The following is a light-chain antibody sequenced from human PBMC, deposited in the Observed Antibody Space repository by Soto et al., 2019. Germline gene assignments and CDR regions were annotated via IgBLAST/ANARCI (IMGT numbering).Light chain of an antibody. CDR3: QQYDNRPPFT. CDR2: DAS. V-gene: IGKV1-33*01. J-gene: IGKJ3*01. Sequence: DIQMTQSPSSLSASVGDRVTITCQASQDIGNFLNWYQQKPGKAPKLLIYDASNLETGVPSRFIGIGYGTDFTFTISNLQPEDIATYYCQQYDNRPPFTFGPGTKVDIK. CDR1: QDIGNF.